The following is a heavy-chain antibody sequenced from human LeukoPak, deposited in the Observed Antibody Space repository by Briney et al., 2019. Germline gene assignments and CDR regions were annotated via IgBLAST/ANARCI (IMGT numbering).Heavy chain of an antibody. CDR3: ARVVVITTHQLYYFDY. Sequence: PGGSLRLSCAASGFTFSSYWMSWVRQAPGKGLEWVANIKQDGSEKYYVDSVKGRFTISRDNAKNSLYLQMNSLRAEDTAVYYCARVVVITTHQLYYFDYWGQGTLVTVSS. CDR1: GFTFSSYW. D-gene: IGHD3-22*01. CDR2: IKQDGSEK. J-gene: IGHJ4*02. V-gene: IGHV3-7*01.